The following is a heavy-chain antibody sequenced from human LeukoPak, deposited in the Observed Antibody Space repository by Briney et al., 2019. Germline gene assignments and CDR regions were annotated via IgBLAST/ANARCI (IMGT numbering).Heavy chain of an antibody. CDR1: GFTFSTYG. CDR3: ARDKTTVTSYYYYYMDV. V-gene: IGHV3-30*02. J-gene: IGHJ6*03. D-gene: IGHD4-17*01. Sequence: GGSLRLSCAASGFTFSTYGMHWVRQAPGKGLEWVAFIRYDGRNKYYADSVKGRFTISRDNSKNTLYLQMNSLRAEDTAVYYCARDKTTVTSYYYYYMDVWGKGTTVTVSS. CDR2: IRYDGRNK.